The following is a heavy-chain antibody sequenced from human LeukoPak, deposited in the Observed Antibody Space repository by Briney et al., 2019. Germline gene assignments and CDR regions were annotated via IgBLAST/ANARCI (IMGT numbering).Heavy chain of an antibody. CDR1: GFTFSTYE. Sequence: GGSLRLSCADSGFTFSTYEINWVRQAPGKGLEWLSHISTSGSSIHYADSVKGRFTISRDNAKNSLYLQMNSLRVEDTAVYYCARDATTELGTVYMDVWGKGTTLTVSS. J-gene: IGHJ6*03. D-gene: IGHD4-17*01. CDR2: ISTSGSSI. CDR3: ARDATTELGTVYMDV. V-gene: IGHV3-48*03.